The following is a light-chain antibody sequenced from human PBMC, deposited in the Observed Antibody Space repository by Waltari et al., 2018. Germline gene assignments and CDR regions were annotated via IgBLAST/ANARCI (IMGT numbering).Light chain of an antibody. CDR2: GAS. CDR1: QSVSSN. Sequence: EIVMTQSPATLSVSPAERATLSCRASQSVSSNLAWYQQKPGQAPRPLIYGASTRATGIPARFSGSGSGTEFTLTISSLQSEDFAVYYCQQYNNWPPWTFGQGTKVEIK. J-gene: IGKJ1*01. V-gene: IGKV3-15*01. CDR3: QQYNNWPPWT.